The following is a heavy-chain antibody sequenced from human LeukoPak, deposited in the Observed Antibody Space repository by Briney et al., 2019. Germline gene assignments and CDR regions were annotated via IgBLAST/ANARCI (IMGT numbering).Heavy chain of an antibody. V-gene: IGHV3-23*01. D-gene: IGHD3-9*01. CDR1: GFTFSSYA. Sequence: GGSLRLSCAASGFTFSSYAVSWVRQAPGKGLEWVSAISGSGGSTYYADSVKGRFTISRDNSKNTLYLQMNSLRAEDTAVYYCAKDRVAYYDILTGYYLPTLPWFDPWGHGTLVTVSS. J-gene: IGHJ5*02. CDR3: AKDRVAYYDILTGYYLPTLPWFDP. CDR2: ISGSGGST.